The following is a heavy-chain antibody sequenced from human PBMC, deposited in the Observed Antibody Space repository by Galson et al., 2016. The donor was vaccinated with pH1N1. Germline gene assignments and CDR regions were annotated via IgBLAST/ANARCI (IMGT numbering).Heavy chain of an antibody. D-gene: IGHD1/OR15-1a*01. Sequence: SLRLSCAASGFIFSNSWMHWVRQAPGKGLLWVARTNGDGSNTNYADSVKGRFTISRDNAKNTLYLQMNSLRVEDTAMYYCARGAITTPGLDYWGQGTLVTVSS. V-gene: IGHV3-74*01. CDR3: ARGAITTPGLDY. J-gene: IGHJ4*02. CDR2: TNGDGSNT. CDR1: GFIFSNSW.